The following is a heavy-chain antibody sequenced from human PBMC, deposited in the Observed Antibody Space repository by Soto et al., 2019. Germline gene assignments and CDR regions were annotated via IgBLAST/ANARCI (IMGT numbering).Heavy chain of an antibody. D-gene: IGHD4-17*01. V-gene: IGHV3-23*01. CDR3: ATSAPNIYGDYRNPIDY. J-gene: IGHJ4*02. CDR2: ISGSGGST. CDR1: GFTFSSYA. Sequence: AGGSLRLSCAASGFTFSSYAMSWVRQAPGKGLEWVSAISGSGGSTYYADSVKGRFTISRDNSKNTLYLQMNSLRAEDTAVYYCATSAPNIYGDYRNPIDYWGQGTLVTVSS.